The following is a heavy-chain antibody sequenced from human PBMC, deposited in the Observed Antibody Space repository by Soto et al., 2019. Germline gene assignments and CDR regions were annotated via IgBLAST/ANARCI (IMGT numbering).Heavy chain of an antibody. Sequence: EVQLVESGGGLVKPGGSLRLSCAASGFTFSNYSMNWVRQAPGKGLEWVSSISTSSGYRYYADSVKGRFTISRDNAKKALYLQMNSLIAEDTAVYYCARDLHDYVSFRFDPWGQGTLVTVSS. CDR2: ISTSSGYR. CDR1: GFTFSNYS. CDR3: ARDLHDYVSFRFDP. J-gene: IGHJ5*02. D-gene: IGHD3-16*01. V-gene: IGHV3-21*01.